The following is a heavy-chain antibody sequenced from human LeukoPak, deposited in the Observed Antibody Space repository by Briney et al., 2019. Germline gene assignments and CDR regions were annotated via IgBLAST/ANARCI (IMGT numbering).Heavy chain of an antibody. V-gene: IGHV1-46*01. D-gene: IGHD3-16*01. J-gene: IGHJ6*03. CDR2: INPSDGAT. CDR3: GRELRGGLSGHLGGLFASYHTYYYMDV. CDR1: GYTFTTYY. Sequence: GAPVKVSCKASGYTFTTYYIHWVRQAPGQGLEWMGMINPSDGATTYAQKFQGRGTMTRDMSTTTVYMDVRALRTEDTDVYCCGRELRGGLSGHLGGLFASYHTYYYMDVWGRGTTVTVSS.